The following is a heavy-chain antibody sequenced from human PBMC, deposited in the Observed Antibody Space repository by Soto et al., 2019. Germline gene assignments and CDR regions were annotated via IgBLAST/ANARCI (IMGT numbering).Heavy chain of an antibody. Sequence: QVQLVQSGAEVKKPESSVKVSCKAPGGTFSTYAISWVRQAPGQGLEWMGGSIPMVGTAHYAQRFQDRVPITADESTNTVYMELSSLRSEDTAVYFCAHGIQLWLRRINNGYSGWGQGTLVTVSS. D-gene: IGHD5-18*01. V-gene: IGHV1-69*12. J-gene: IGHJ4*02. CDR2: SIPMVGTA. CDR1: GGTFSTYA. CDR3: AHGIQLWLRRINNGYSG.